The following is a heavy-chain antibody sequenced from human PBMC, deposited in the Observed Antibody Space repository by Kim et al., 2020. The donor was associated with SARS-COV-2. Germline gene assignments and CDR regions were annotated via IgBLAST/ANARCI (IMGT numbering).Heavy chain of an antibody. J-gene: IGHJ5*02. V-gene: IGHV1-69*01. Sequence: TVKGRVTITADESTSTAYMELSSLRSEDTAVYYCARDGDTAMVKGNWFDPWGQGTLVTVSS. CDR3: ARDGDTAMVKGNWFDP. D-gene: IGHD5-18*01.